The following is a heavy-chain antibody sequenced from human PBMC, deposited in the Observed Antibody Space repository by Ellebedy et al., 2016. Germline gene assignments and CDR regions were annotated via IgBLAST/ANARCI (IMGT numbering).Heavy chain of an antibody. CDR1: GGSVSSDY. Sequence: SETLSLTCNVFGGSVSSDYWNWIRRPPGKGLEWIGFVFHTGATLYNPSLKSRVTMSVDTSKRQFSLRLTSVTAADTAVYYCAKWNGGWYAFEVWGQGTMVTVSS. CDR2: VFHTGAT. V-gene: IGHV4-59*02. CDR3: AKWNGGWYAFEV. D-gene: IGHD6-19*01. J-gene: IGHJ3*01.